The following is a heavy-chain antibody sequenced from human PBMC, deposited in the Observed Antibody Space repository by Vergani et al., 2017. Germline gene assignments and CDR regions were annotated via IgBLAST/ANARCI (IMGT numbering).Heavy chain of an antibody. CDR1: GFALNRHA. J-gene: IGHJ4*02. CDR3: VRDRGLCAGGRCYTEAWDY. D-gene: IGHD2-2*02. CDR2: ISFDGTNE. V-gene: IGHV3-30-3*01. Sequence: QVQLVESGGGVVQPGGSLRHSCAASGFALNRHAMYWVRQAPGKGLEWVVGISFDGTNEYYPDLVKGRFTISRDIAKNTLYLQVRSLRLEDTGVYHCVRDRGLCAGGRCYTEAWDYWGQGTPVTVSS.